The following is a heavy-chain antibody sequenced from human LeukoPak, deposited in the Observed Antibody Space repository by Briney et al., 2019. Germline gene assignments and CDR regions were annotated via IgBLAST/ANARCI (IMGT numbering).Heavy chain of an antibody. D-gene: IGHD3-22*01. Sequence: GGSLRLSCAASGFTFTSYKMFWVRQAPGKGLEWLSSIGSRSSDIYYADSVKGRFTISRDNAQNSLYLRMNSLRAEDTAVYYCARCRAYDTRDLDYWGQGTLVTVSS. CDR2: IGSRSSDI. V-gene: IGHV3-21*01. CDR3: ARCRAYDTRDLDY. CDR1: GFTFTSYK. J-gene: IGHJ4*02.